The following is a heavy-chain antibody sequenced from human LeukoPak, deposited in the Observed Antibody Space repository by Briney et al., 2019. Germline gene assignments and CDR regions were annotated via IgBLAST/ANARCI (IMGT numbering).Heavy chain of an antibody. J-gene: IGHJ4*02. V-gene: IGHV1/OR15-2*01. CDR2: ISTSNGDK. Sequence: ASVKVSCKASGYTFTGYYTHWLRQAPGQGPEWMGWISTSNGDKNYLQTLQGRITLTIDTSTTTAYMELRSLTSDDTAVYYCATRGITAARLDYWGQGTLVTVSS. CDR1: GYTFTGYY. D-gene: IGHD2-2*01. CDR3: ATRGITAARLDY.